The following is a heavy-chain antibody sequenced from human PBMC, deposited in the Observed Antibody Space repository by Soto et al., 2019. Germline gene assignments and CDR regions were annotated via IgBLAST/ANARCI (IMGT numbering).Heavy chain of an antibody. CDR1: GGSISSYY. D-gene: IGHD3-3*01. Sequence: PSETLSLTCTVSGGSISSYYWSWIRQPPGKGLEWIGYIYYSGSTNYNPSLKRRVTISVDTSKNQFSLKLSSVTAADTAVYYCARVGGYYDFWIGGFDPWGQGTLVTVSS. V-gene: IGHV4-59*01. CDR3: ARVGGYYDFWIGGFDP. CDR2: IYYSGST. J-gene: IGHJ5*02.